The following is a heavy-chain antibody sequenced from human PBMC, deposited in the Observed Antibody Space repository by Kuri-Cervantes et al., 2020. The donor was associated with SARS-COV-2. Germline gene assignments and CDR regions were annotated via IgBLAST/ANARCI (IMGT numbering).Heavy chain of an antibody. CDR1: GFTFSSYS. Sequence: GESLKISCAASGFTFSSYSMNWVRQAPGKGLEWVSSISSSSSHIYYADSVKGRFTISRDNAKNSLYQQMNSLRAEDTAVYYCARSIGYSYGYGYFYYYGMDVWGQGTAVTVSS. J-gene: IGHJ6*02. CDR2: ISSSSSHI. CDR3: ARSIGYSYGYGYFYYYGMDV. V-gene: IGHV3-21*04. D-gene: IGHD5-18*01.